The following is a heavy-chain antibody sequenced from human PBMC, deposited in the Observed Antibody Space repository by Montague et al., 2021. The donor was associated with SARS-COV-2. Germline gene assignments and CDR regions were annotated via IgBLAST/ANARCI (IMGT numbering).Heavy chain of an antibody. J-gene: IGHJ3*02. Sequence: TLSLTCTVSGGSISSGGYYWSWIRQHPGKGLEWIGYMYHTGSTHYXPSLKSRVTISKETSKNHFSLNLSSVTAADSAVYYCARDSGYYDSSGYSYDAFDIWGQGTKVTVSS. CDR2: MYHTGST. CDR1: GGSISSGGYY. V-gene: IGHV4-31*03. CDR3: ARDSGYYDSSGYSYDAFDI. D-gene: IGHD3-22*01.